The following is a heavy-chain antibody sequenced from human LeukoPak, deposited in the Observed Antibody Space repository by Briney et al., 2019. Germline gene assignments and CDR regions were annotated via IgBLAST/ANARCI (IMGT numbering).Heavy chain of an antibody. CDR1: GGSVTSTNW. CDR3: AREGGFYRPLDY. D-gene: IGHD3-3*01. CDR2: VHLDGRT. V-gene: IGHV4-4*02. Sequence: SETLSLTCDVSGGSVTSTNWWTRVRQPKGKGLEWIGEVHLDGRTNYNPTLKSRLIMSVDLPENHISLKLTSVTAAGTAVYYCAREGGFYRPLDYSGQGTLVTVSS. J-gene: IGHJ4*02.